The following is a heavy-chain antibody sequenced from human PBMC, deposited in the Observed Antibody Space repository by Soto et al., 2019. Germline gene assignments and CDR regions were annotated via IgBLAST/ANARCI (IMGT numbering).Heavy chain of an antibody. CDR1: GYTFTSYG. Sequence: ASVKVSCKASGYTFTSYGISWVRQAPGQGLEWMGWISAYNGNTNYAQKLQGRVTMTTDTSTSTAYMELRSLRSDDTAVYYCARDEHFTAVVVAALRTRWSDPWGQGTLVTVSS. CDR3: ARDEHFTAVVVAALRTRWSDP. J-gene: IGHJ5*02. CDR2: ISAYNGNT. V-gene: IGHV1-18*01. D-gene: IGHD2-15*01.